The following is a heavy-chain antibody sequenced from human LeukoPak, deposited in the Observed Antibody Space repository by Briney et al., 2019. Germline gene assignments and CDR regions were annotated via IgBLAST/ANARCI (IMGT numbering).Heavy chain of an antibody. Sequence: SETLSLTCTVSGGSISSGSYYWSWIRQPAGKGLEWIGRIYTSGSTNYNPSLKSRVTISVDTSKNQFSLKLSSVTAADTAVYYCARRQLWPYKYFDYWGQGTLVTVSS. V-gene: IGHV4-61*02. CDR1: GGSISSGSYY. CDR3: ARRQLWPYKYFDY. CDR2: IYTSGST. D-gene: IGHD5-18*01. J-gene: IGHJ4*02.